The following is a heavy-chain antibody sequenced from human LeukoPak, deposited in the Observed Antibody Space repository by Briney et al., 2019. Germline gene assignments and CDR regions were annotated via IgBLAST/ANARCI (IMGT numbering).Heavy chain of an antibody. Sequence: ASVKVSCKASGYNFTGYYMHWVRQAPGQGLEWMGWINPNSGGTNYAQKFQGRVTMTRDTSISTAYMELSRLRSDDTAVYYCARLNLDTAYTYDYWGQGTLVTVSS. J-gene: IGHJ4*02. CDR3: ARLNLDTAYTYDY. D-gene: IGHD5-18*01. V-gene: IGHV1-2*02. CDR1: GYNFTGYY. CDR2: INPNSGGT.